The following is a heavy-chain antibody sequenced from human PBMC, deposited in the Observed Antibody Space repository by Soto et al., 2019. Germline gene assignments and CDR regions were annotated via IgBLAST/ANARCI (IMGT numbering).Heavy chain of an antibody. Sequence: ASVKVSCKASGYTFTSYGISWVRQAPGQGLEWMGWISAYNGNTNYAQKLQGRVTMTTDTSTSTAYMELRSLRSDDTAVYYCARDGIVYYDILTGYYSKGLDYWGQGTLVTVSS. CDR1: GYTFTSYG. CDR3: ARDGIVYYDILTGYYSKGLDY. V-gene: IGHV1-18*01. D-gene: IGHD3-9*01. CDR2: ISAYNGNT. J-gene: IGHJ4*02.